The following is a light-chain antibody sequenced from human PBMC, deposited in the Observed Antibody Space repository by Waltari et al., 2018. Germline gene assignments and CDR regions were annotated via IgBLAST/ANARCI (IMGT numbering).Light chain of an antibody. V-gene: IGKV3-15*01. CDR1: QSVSSN. CDR3: QQYNNWPPT. CDR2: GAS. J-gene: IGKJ1*01. Sequence: EIVMTQSPATLSVYPGERATLSCRASQSVSSNIAWYQQKPGQAPRLRIYGASTRATGIPARFSGSGSGTEFTLTISSLQSEDFAVYYCQQYNNWPPTFGQGTKVEIK.